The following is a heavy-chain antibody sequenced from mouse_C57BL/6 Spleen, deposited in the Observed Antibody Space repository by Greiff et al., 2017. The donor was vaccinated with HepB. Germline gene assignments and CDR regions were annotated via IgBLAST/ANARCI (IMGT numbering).Heavy chain of an antibody. Sequence: QVQLQQSGPELVKPGASVKLSCKASGYTFTSYDINWVKQRPGQGLEWIGWIYPRDGSTKYNEKFKGKATLTVDTSSSTAYMELHSLTSEDSAVYFVARSPPTLLDWYFDVWGTGTTVTVSS. CDR1: GYTFTSYD. CDR2: IYPRDGST. D-gene: IGHD2-1*01. J-gene: IGHJ1*03. CDR3: ARSPPTLLDWYFDV. V-gene: IGHV1-85*01.